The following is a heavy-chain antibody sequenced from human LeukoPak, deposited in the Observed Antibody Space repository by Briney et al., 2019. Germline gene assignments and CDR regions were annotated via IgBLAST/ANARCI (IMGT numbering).Heavy chain of an antibody. CDR2: IYYSGST. CDR3: ARDRGEGWNDHFDY. D-gene: IGHD1-1*01. CDR1: GGSISSYY. Sequence: PSETLSLTCTVSGGSISSYYWSWIRQPPGKGLEWIGYIYYSGSTNYNPSLKSRVTISVDTSKNQFSLKLSSVTAADTAVYYCARDRGEGWNDHFDYWGQGTLVTVSS. J-gene: IGHJ4*02. V-gene: IGHV4-59*12.